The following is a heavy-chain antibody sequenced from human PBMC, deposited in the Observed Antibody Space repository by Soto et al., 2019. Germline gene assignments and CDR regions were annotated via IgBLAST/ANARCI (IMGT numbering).Heavy chain of an antibody. J-gene: IGHJ4*02. V-gene: IGHV4-59*01. CDR3: ARGEEXVAMPSGY. CDR1: GGSISSYY. Sequence: SETLSLTCTVSGGSISSYYWSWIRQPPGKGLEWIGYIYYSGSTNYNPSLKSRVTISVDTSKNQFSLKLSSVTAADTAVYYCARGEEXVAMPSGYWGKGTLVTVSS. CDR2: IYYSGST. D-gene: IGHD2-2*01.